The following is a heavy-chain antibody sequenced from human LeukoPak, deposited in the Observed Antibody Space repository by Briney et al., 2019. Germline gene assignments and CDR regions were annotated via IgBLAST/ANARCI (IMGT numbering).Heavy chain of an antibody. CDR1: GGTFSSYA. CDR2: IIPIFGTA. V-gene: IGHV1-69*13. Sequence: PGASVRVSCKASGGTFSSYAISWVRQAPGQGLEWMGGIIPIFGTANYAQKFQGRFTITADESTSTAYMELSSLRSEDTAVYYCATHGDLGYWGQGTLVTVSS. CDR3: ATHGDLGY. D-gene: IGHD4-17*01. J-gene: IGHJ4*02.